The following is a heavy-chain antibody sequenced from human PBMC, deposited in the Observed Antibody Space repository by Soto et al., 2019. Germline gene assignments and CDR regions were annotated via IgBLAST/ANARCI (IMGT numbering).Heavy chain of an antibody. J-gene: IGHJ5*02. CDR2: IYYSGST. CDR1: GGSISSGGYY. CDR3: ARGGFRLRYLDWLLHHWFET. Sequence: SETLSLTCTVSGGSISSGGYYWSWIRQHPGKGLEWIGYIYYSGSTYYNPSLKSRVTISVDTSKNQFSLKLRSVTAPETAVYYCARGGFRLRYLDWLLHHWFETWGKVTMVT. V-gene: IGHV4-31*03. D-gene: IGHD3-9*01.